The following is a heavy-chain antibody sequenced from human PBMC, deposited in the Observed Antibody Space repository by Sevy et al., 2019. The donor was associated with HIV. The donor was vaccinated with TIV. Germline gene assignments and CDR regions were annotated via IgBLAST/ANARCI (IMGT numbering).Heavy chain of an antibody. CDR3: ARGPLSVADY. D-gene: IGHD3-10*01. Sequence: EGSLRLSCAASGFTFSSYAMHWVRQAPGKGLEWVAVISYDGSNKYYADSVKGRFTISRDNSKNTLYLQMNSLRAEDTAVYYCARGPLSVADYWGQGTLVTVSS. V-gene: IGHV3-30-3*01. J-gene: IGHJ4*02. CDR2: ISYDGSNK. CDR1: GFTFSSYA.